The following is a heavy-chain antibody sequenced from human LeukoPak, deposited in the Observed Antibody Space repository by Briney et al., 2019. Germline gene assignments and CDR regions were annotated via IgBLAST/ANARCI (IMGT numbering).Heavy chain of an antibody. CDR1: GFTFSSYS. CDR2: ISGSSSYI. CDR3: PRDSRTEYYYYYYMDV. D-gene: IGHD2-2*01. V-gene: IGHV3-21*01. Sequence: GGSLRLSCAASGFTFSSYSMSWVRQAPGKGLEWVSSISGSSSYIPYADYDEDRFTISSNNDKNSLYLQMKSLRVEETDVYYCPRDSRTEYYYYYYMDVWGKETTVTVSS. J-gene: IGHJ6*03.